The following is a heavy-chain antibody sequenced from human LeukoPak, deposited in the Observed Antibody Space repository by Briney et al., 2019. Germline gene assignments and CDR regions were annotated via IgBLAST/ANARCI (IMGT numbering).Heavy chain of an antibody. D-gene: IGHD6-13*01. CDR1: GGTFSSYA. J-gene: IGHJ5*02. Sequence: GASVRVSCKASGGTFSSYAISWVRQAPGQGLEWMGRIIPILGIANYAQKFQGRVTITADKSTSTAYMELSSLRSEDTAVYYCARVGSSSWINNWFDPWGQGTLVTVSS. V-gene: IGHV1-69*04. CDR2: IIPILGIA. CDR3: ARVGSSSWINNWFDP.